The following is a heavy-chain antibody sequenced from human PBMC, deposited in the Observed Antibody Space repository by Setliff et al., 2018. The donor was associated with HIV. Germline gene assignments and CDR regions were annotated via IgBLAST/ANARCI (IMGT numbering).Heavy chain of an antibody. J-gene: IGHJ4*02. D-gene: IGHD6-6*01. CDR2: IYSGGTT. Sequence: PSETLSLTCTVSGGSISSSSYYWGWIRQPPGKGLEWIGNIYSGGTTYYNSSLRSRVTISVDTSKTQFSLRLSSVTAADTAVYYCARVFTAGRREYYFDLWGQGTLVTVS. V-gene: IGHV4-39*07. CDR1: GGSISSSSYY. CDR3: ARVFTAGRREYYFDL.